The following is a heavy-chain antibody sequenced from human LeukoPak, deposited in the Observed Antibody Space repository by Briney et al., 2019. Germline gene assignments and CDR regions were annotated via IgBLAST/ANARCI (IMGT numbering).Heavy chain of an antibody. D-gene: IGHD4-23*01. Sequence: GASVKVSCKASGYTFTGYYMHWVRQAPGQGLEWMGGIIPIFGTANYAQKFQGRVTITADKSTSTAYMELSSLRSEDTAVYYCARDGSGGPRWFDPWGQGTLVTVSS. CDR2: IIPIFGTA. J-gene: IGHJ5*02. V-gene: IGHV1-69*06. CDR3: ARDGSGGPRWFDP. CDR1: GYTFTGYY.